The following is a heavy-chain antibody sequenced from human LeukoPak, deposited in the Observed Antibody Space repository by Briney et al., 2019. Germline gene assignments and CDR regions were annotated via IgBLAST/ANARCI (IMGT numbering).Heavy chain of an antibody. CDR1: GFTFDDHG. Sequence: GGSLRVSCAASGFTFDDHGMSWVRQAPGKGLEWVSGINWNGGSTGYADSVKGRFTISRDNAKNSLYLQMNSLRAEDTAVYYCAKDPSTYYFDSSAYLLEPFDYWGQGTLVTVSS. J-gene: IGHJ4*02. V-gene: IGHV3-20*04. CDR3: AKDPSTYYFDSSAYLLEPFDY. D-gene: IGHD3-22*01. CDR2: INWNGGST.